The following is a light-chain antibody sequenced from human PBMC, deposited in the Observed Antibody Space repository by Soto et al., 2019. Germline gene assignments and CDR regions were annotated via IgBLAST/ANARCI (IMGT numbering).Light chain of an antibody. J-gene: IGKJ5*01. Sequence: DIQMTQSPSSLSASVGDRVTITCRASQSISSYLNWYQQKPGKAPKLLIYKASSLESGVPSRFSGSGSGTDFTLTISSLQPEDFATYYCQQLNSYSITFGQGTRLEIK. CDR3: QQLNSYSIT. CDR2: KAS. CDR1: QSISSY. V-gene: IGKV1-5*03.